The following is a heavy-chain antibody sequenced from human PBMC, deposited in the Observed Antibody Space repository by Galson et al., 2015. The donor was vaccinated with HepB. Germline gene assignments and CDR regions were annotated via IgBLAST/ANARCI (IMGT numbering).Heavy chain of an antibody. J-gene: IGHJ4*02. V-gene: IGHV3-43*01. D-gene: IGHD2-15*01. Sequence: SLRLSCAASGFTFDDYTMHWVRQVPEKGLEWISLIIHDGSGAFYGDSVAGRVTISRDNNKNSLFLQMNALRSEDTGIYFCAKEMDRIIDYWGQGTLVTVSS. CDR3: AKEMDRIIDY. CDR2: IIHDGSGA. CDR1: GFTFDDYT.